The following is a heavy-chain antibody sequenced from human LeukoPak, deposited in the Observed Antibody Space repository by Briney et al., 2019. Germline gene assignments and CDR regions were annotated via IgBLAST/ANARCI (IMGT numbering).Heavy chain of an antibody. Sequence: GGSLRLSCAASGFTFSSYAMSWVRQAPGKGLEWVSAISGSGGSTYYADSVEGRFTISRDNSKNTLYLQMNSLRAEDTAVYYCAKANYGDYYRRAFDIWGQGTMVTVSS. D-gene: IGHD4-17*01. CDR3: AKANYGDYYRRAFDI. J-gene: IGHJ3*02. V-gene: IGHV3-23*01. CDR1: GFTFSSYA. CDR2: ISGSGGST.